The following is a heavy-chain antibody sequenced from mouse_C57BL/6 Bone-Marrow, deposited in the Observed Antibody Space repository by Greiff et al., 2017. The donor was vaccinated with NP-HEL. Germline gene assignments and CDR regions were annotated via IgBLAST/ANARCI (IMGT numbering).Heavy chain of an antibody. Sequence: EVMLVESGGDLVKPGGSLKLSCAASGFTFSSYGMSWVRQTPDKRLEWVATISSGGSYTYYPDSVKGRFTISRDNAKNTLYLQMSSLKSEDTAMYYCARHTPIAYWGQGTLVTVSA. J-gene: IGHJ3*01. CDR1: GFTFSSYG. CDR3: ARHTPIAY. CDR2: ISSGGSYT. V-gene: IGHV5-6*01.